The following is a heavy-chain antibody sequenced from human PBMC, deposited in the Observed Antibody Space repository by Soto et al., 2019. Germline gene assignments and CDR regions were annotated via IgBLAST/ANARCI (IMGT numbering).Heavy chain of an antibody. CDR2: ISAYNGDT. V-gene: IGHV1-18*01. J-gene: IGHJ6*03. CDR3: ARVLQLVGYFYYYNVV. Sequence: ASVKVSCKASGYTFTNYGITWVRQAPGQGLEWMGWISAYNGDTHYTQRLQGRVTMTTDTSTSTACMELRGLRSDDTAVYYCARVLQLVGYFYYYNVVWGKGTTVTVS. D-gene: IGHD6-6*01. CDR1: GYTFTNYG.